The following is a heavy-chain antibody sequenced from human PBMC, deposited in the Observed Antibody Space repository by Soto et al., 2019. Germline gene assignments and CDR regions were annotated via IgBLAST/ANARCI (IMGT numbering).Heavy chain of an antibody. CDR3: ARAIAGGYGYTTLDY. D-gene: IGHD5-18*01. CDR2: INPSGGST. V-gene: IGHV1-46*01. J-gene: IGHJ4*02. Sequence: ASVKVSCKASGYTFTSYYIHWVRQAPGQGLEWMGIINPSGGSTSYAQKFQGRVTMTRDTSTSTAYMDLRSLRSDDTAVYYCARAIAGGYGYTTLDYWGQGTLVTVSS. CDR1: GYTFTSYY.